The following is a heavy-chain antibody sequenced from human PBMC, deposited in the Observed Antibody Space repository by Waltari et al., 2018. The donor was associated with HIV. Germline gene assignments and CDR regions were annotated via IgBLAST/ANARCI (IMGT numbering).Heavy chain of an antibody. J-gene: IGHJ4*02. CDR3: AKDINGVAGYLDY. Sequence: EVQLVESGGGLVQPGRSLRLSCAASGFTVDDYAMHWVRQAPGKGLEWVSGISWNSGSIGYADPVKGRFTISRDNAKNSLYLQMNSLRAEDTALYYCAKDINGVAGYLDYWGQGTLVTVSS. CDR2: ISWNSGSI. V-gene: IGHV3-9*01. CDR1: GFTVDDYA. D-gene: IGHD6-19*01.